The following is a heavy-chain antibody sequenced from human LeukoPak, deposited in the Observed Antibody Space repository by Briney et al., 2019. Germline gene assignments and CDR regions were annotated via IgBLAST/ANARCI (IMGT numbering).Heavy chain of an antibody. J-gene: IGHJ5*02. CDR3: AKTRGGNRRYPVDL. Sequence: GGSLSLSCAVSGFTFSDYGMHWVRQAPGKGLEWVAVISFDGSNKYYADSVKGRFTISRDNSKNTLYLQMSSLRAEDTAVYYCAKTRGGNRRYPVDLWGQGTLVTVSS. CDR2: ISFDGSNK. V-gene: IGHV3-30*18. D-gene: IGHD3-16*02. CDR1: GFTFSDYG.